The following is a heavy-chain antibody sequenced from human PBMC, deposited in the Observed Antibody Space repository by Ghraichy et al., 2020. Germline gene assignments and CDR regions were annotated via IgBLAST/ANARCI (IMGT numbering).Heavy chain of an antibody. CDR2: IKSDGSDS. V-gene: IGHV3-7*01. D-gene: IGHD4-17*01. CDR3: ARDPYGDYKYGGTDY. J-gene: IGHJ4*02. CDR1: GFTFSRHW. Sequence: GGSLRLACAASGFTFSRHWMSWVRQAPGKGLEWVASIKSDGSDSFYLDSVKGRFTISRDNAENSVSLEITSLRAEDTAIYYCARDPYGDYKYGGTDYWGRGTLVSVSS.